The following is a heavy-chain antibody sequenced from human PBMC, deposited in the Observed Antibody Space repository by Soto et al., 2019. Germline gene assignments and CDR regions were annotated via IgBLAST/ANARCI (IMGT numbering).Heavy chain of an antibody. CDR1: GYTFTSYG. Sequence: QVPLVQSGAEVKKPGASVKVSCKASGYTFTSYGISWVRQAPGQGLEWMGWISAYNGNTNYAQKLQGRVTMTTDTSTSTAYMELRSLRSDDTAVYYCARDLAAAGFYYYGMDVWGQGTTVTVSS. D-gene: IGHD6-13*01. CDR2: ISAYNGNT. J-gene: IGHJ6*02. V-gene: IGHV1-18*04. CDR3: ARDLAAAGFYYYGMDV.